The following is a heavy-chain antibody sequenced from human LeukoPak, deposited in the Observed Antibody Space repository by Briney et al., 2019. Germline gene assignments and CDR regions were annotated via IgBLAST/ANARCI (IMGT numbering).Heavy chain of an antibody. V-gene: IGHV4-59*01. D-gene: IGHD1-20*01. J-gene: IGHJ4*02. Sequence: SETLSLTCTVSGGSISSYYWSWIRQPPGKGLEWIGFIYYSGNTNYNPSLKSRVTISVDTSKNQFSLKLSSVTAADTAVYYCARDLYIWNSWGQGTLVTVSS. CDR2: IYYSGNT. CDR3: ARDLYIWNS. CDR1: GGSISSYY.